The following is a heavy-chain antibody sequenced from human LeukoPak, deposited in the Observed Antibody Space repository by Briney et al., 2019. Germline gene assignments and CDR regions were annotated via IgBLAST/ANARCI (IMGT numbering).Heavy chain of an antibody. D-gene: IGHD3-3*01. CDR2: ISAYNGNT. V-gene: IGHV1-18*01. Sequence: ASVKVSCKASGYTFTSYGISWVRQAPGQGLEWMGWISAYNGNTNYAQKLQGRVTMTTDTSTSTAYMELRSLGSDDTAVYYCARDSPITIFGVVITPADYWGQGTLVTVSS. CDR1: GYTFTSYG. J-gene: IGHJ4*02. CDR3: ARDSPITIFGVVITPADY.